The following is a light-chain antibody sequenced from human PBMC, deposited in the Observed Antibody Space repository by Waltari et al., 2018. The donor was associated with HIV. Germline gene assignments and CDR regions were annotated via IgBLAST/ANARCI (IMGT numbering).Light chain of an antibody. CDR3: QQYGSSPRS. Sequence: EIVLTQSPGTMSLSPGARATLSCRASQSFSSRDLAWYQQKPGQAPRLLIYGASSRATGIPDRFSGSGSGTDFTLTISRLEPEDFAVYYCQQYGSSPRSFGQGTKLEIK. CDR2: GAS. J-gene: IGKJ2*03. V-gene: IGKV3-20*01. CDR1: QSFSSRD.